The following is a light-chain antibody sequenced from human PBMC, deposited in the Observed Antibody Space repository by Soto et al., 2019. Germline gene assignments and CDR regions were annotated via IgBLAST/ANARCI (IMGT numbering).Light chain of an antibody. CDR2: GAT. Sequence: DIQMTQSPSSLSASVGDRVTITCRASQDIENYLAWYQQRPGKVPKLLIYGATTLQPGVQSRFSGSGSGTDFTLPISSLQPEDVATYYCQNCKSAVFTFGPGTKVDTK. J-gene: IGKJ3*01. CDR3: QNCKSAVFT. V-gene: IGKV1-27*01. CDR1: QDIENY.